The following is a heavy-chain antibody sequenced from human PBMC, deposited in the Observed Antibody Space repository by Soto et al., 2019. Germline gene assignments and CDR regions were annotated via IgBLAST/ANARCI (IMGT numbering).Heavy chain of an antibody. CDR1: GHSVSRGSYY. Sequence: QVQLQESGPGLVKPSDTLSLTCTVSGHSVSRGSYYWSWIRQPPGKGLEWIGYIYYSGTTKYNPSLRSRVTLSVDTSKNQFSLKLTSVTAADTAVYYCARASSPHFDLLAALDPWGQGTLVTVSS. D-gene: IGHD3-9*01. CDR3: ARASSPHFDLLAALDP. V-gene: IGHV4-61*01. J-gene: IGHJ5*02. CDR2: IYYSGTT.